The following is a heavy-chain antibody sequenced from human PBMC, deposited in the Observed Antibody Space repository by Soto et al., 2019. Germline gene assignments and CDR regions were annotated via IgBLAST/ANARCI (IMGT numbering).Heavy chain of an antibody. V-gene: IGHV3-72*01. CDR3: ARTTYGDRDY. Sequence: EVQLVESGGGLVQPGGSLRLSCAIFGFTLSDHYMDRIRQAPGKGLEWVGRSRNKAKSYTTDYAASVKGRVTISRDDSQNSLYLQLNSLKSEDTAVYYCARTTYGDRDYWGQGTLVTVSS. J-gene: IGHJ4*02. CDR2: SRNKAKSYTT. D-gene: IGHD4-17*01. CDR1: GFTLSDHY.